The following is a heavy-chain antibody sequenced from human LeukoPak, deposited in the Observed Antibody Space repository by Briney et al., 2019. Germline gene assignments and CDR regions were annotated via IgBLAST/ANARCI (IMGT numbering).Heavy chain of an antibody. CDR3: AKWSGIVVVVAAEYFQH. Sequence: GGSLRLSCAASGFTFSSYAMSWVRQAPGKRLEWVSAISGSGGSTYYADSVKGRFTISRDNSKNTLYLQMNSLRAEDTAVYYCAKWSGIVVVVAAEYFQHWGQGTLVTVSS. CDR1: GFTFSSYA. CDR2: ISGSGGST. J-gene: IGHJ1*01. D-gene: IGHD2-15*01. V-gene: IGHV3-23*01.